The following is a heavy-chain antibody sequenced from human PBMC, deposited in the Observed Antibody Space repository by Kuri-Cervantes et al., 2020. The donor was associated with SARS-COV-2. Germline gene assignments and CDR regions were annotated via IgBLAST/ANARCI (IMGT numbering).Heavy chain of an antibody. J-gene: IGHJ4*02. CDR3: ARGFNYVWGVWDVDYFDY. D-gene: IGHD3-16*01. V-gene: IGHV3-21*01. CDR2: ISSSSSYI. CDR1: GLTFSSYS. Sequence: GGSLRLSCAASGLTFSSYSMNWVRQAPGKGLEWVSSISSSSSYIYYADSVKGRFTISRDNAKNSLYLQMNSLRDEVTGVYDCARGFNYVWGVWDVDYFDYWGQGTLVTVSS.